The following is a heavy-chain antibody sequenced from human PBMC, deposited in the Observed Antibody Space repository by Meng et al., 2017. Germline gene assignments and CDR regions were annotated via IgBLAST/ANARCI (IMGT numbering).Heavy chain of an antibody. Sequence: ASVKVSCKASGYTFTSYDINWVRQATGQGLEWMGWMNPNSGNTGYAQKFQGRVTMTRNTSISTAYMELSSLRSEDTAVYYCARVHARSDFWSGYSLNYYYGMDVWGQGPTVTVSS. J-gene: IGHJ6*02. D-gene: IGHD3-3*01. CDR2: MNPNSGNT. V-gene: IGHV1-8*01. CDR1: GYTFTSYD. CDR3: ARVHARSDFWSGYSLNYYYGMDV.